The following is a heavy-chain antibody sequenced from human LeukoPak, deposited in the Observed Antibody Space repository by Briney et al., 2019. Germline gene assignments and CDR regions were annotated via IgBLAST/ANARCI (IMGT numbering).Heavy chain of an antibody. CDR2: IDPSDSYT. D-gene: IGHD3-22*01. CDR1: GYSFTTYW. CDR3: ANTYYHDSSAYYPNWFDP. V-gene: IGHV5-10-1*01. Sequence: GESLKISLKGSGYSFTTYWISWVRQMPGKGLEWMGRIDPSDSYTNYSPSFQGHVTISADKSISTAYLQWSSLRASDTAMYYCANTYYHDSSAYYPNWFDPWGQGTLVTVSS. J-gene: IGHJ5*02.